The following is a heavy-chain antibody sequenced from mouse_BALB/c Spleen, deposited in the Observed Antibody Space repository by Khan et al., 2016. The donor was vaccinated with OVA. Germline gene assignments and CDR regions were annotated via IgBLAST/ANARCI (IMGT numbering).Heavy chain of an antibody. Sequence: EKGPGLVKPSQSLSLTCTVTGYSISSNYAWNWIRQFPGNKLEWMGFISYSVSTVYNPSLKSRISINRNTSQNQFFWQLKSETTEDTAAYYWARGNYYEYYFDYWGQGTTLTVSS. CDR3: ARGNYYEYYFDY. CDR2: ISYSVST. D-gene: IGHD1-1*01. CDR1: GYSISSNYA. V-gene: IGHV3-2*02. J-gene: IGHJ2*01.